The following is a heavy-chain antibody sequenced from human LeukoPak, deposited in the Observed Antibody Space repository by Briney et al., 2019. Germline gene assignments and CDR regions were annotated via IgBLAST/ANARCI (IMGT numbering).Heavy chain of an antibody. V-gene: IGHV3-23*01. J-gene: IGHJ4*02. Sequence: PGGSLRLSCAASGFTFSSYAMSWVRQAPGKGLEWVSAISGTGGSTHYADSVRGRFTISRDNSKNTLYLQMNSLRGEDTAVYYCARYLTESYYYDSSGYADYWGQGTLVTVSS. CDR1: GFTFSSYA. D-gene: IGHD3-22*01. CDR2: ISGTGGST. CDR3: ARYLTESYYYDSSGYADY.